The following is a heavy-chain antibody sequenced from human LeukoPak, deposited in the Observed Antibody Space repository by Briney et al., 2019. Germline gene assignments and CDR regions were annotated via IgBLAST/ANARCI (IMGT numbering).Heavy chain of an antibody. CDR1: GYTFSTYG. J-gene: IGHJ4*02. CDR3: VRNHYDSSGYPH. D-gene: IGHD3-22*01. V-gene: IGHV1-18*01. CDR2: ISGNNDNT. Sequence: GASVKVSCKASGYTFSTYGIGWVRQAPGQGLEWMGWISGNNDNTNYVQKFQGRVTLTADTSTSTAYMDLRSLTSDDTAVYYCVRNHYDSSGYPHWGQGTLVTVSS.